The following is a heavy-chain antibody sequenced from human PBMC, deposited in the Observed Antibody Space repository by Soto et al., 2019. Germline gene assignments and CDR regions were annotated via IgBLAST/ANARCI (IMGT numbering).Heavy chain of an antibody. CDR3: VGEGDIGSHCLDY. Sequence: QVHVVQSGAEVKKPGASVKVSCKASGYTFTSYAFSWVRQAPGQGLEWMGWISVYNGNTNYAQKFQGRVTMTTDTTTSTAYMELRSLRSDDTAVYYCVGEGDIGSHCLDYWGQGTLVTVSS. J-gene: IGHJ4*02. CDR1: GYTFTSYA. CDR2: ISVYNGNT. V-gene: IGHV1-18*01. D-gene: IGHD2-15*01.